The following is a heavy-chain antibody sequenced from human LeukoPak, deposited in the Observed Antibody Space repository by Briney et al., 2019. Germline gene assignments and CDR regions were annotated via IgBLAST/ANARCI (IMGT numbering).Heavy chain of an antibody. CDR2: ISHSGTT. V-gene: IGHV4-4*03. Sequence: PPGTLSLTCGVSGGSIDITNYWSWVRQAPGKGLEWIGEISHSGTTNYNPSLRSRVAMSLDRGNNQFSLSLTSVTAADTAVYYCTRDSRPFCPFAYWGQGVLVTVSS. D-gene: IGHD4-11*01. CDR3: TRDSRPFCPFAY. CDR1: GGSIDITNY. J-gene: IGHJ4*02.